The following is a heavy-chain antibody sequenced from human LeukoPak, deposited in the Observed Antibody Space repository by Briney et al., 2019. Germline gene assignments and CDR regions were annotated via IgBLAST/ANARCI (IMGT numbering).Heavy chain of an antibody. V-gene: IGHV1-2*02. Sequence: ASVKVSCKASGYTFTGYYMHWVRQAPGQGLEWMGWINPNSGGTNYAQKFQGRVTMTRDTSISTAYMELSRLRSDDPAVYYCARDYRDSSGYLYYFDYGGQDTLVTVS. CDR3: ARDYRDSSGYLYYFDY. CDR2: INPNSGGT. J-gene: IGHJ4*02. D-gene: IGHD3-22*01. CDR1: GYTFTGYY.